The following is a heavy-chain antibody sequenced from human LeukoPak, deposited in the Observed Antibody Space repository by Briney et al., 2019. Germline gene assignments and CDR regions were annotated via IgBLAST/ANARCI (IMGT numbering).Heavy chain of an antibody. CDR3: ARVGVYYYDSSGYSNWLDP. CDR1: GLTFSDYY. J-gene: IGHJ5*02. V-gene: IGHV3-11*01. CDR2: ISSSGSTI. Sequence: GGSLRLSCAASGLTFSDYYMSWIRQAPGKGLEWVSYISSSGSTIYYADSVKGRFTISRDNAKNSLYLQMNSLRAEDTAVYYCARVGVYYYDSSGYSNWLDPWGQGTLVTVSS. D-gene: IGHD3-22*01.